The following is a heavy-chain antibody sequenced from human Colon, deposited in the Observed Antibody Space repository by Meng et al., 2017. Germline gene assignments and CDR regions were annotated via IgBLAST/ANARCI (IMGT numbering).Heavy chain of an antibody. D-gene: IGHD3-10*01. J-gene: IGHJ6*02. Sequence: GESLKISCAASGFSFSNYGMHWVRQAPGQGLEWLAIIWFDGNDKYYADSVKGRFTISRDNSNNTLYLQMNSLRAEDTAVYYFARDRHCVSGTNNNGLDVWGQGTTVTVSS. CDR3: ARDRHCVSGTNNNGLDV. CDR2: IWFDGNDK. CDR1: GFSFSNYG. V-gene: IGHV3-33*01.